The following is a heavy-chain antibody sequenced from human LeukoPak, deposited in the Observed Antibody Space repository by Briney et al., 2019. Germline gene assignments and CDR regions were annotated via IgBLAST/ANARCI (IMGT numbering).Heavy chain of an antibody. Sequence: SGGSLRLSCAASGFTFSNYYMNWVRQAPGKGLEWVSTISGSGDNTNYADSVKGRFTISRDNSKNTLYLQMNSLRADDTAVYYCAKSSSGSYYMSYFDYWGQGTLVTVSS. J-gene: IGHJ4*02. D-gene: IGHD1-26*01. CDR2: ISGSGDNT. CDR3: AKSSSGSYYMSYFDY. CDR1: GFTFSNYY. V-gene: IGHV3-23*01.